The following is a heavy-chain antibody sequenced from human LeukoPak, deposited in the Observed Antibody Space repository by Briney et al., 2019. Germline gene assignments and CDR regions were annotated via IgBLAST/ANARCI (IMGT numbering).Heavy chain of an antibody. CDR3: ARRDRYCSGGSCYGGMMDDAFDI. CDR1: GYSFTSYW. V-gene: IGHV5-51*01. J-gene: IGHJ3*02. CDR2: IYPGDSDT. Sequence: GESLKISCKGSGYSFTSYWIGWVRQMPGKGLEWMGIIYPGDSDTRYSPSFQGQVTISADKSISTAYLQWSSLKASDTAIYYCARRDRYCSGGSCYGGMMDDAFDIWGQGTMVTVSS. D-gene: IGHD2-15*01.